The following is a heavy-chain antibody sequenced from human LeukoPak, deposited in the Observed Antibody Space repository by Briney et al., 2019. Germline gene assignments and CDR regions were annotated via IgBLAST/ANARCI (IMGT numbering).Heavy chain of an antibody. Sequence: SETLSLTCAVYGGSFSGYYWSWIRQPPGKGLEWIGEIYHSGSTNYNPSLKSRVTISVDTPKNQFSLKLSSVTAADTAVYYCASGPRRHYYGSGSCDYWGQGTLVTVSS. J-gene: IGHJ4*02. CDR1: GGSFSGYY. D-gene: IGHD3-10*01. CDR2: IYHSGST. V-gene: IGHV4-34*01. CDR3: ASGPRRHYYGSGSCDY.